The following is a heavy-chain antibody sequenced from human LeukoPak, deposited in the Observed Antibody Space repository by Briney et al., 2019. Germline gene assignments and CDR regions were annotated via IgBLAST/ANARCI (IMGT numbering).Heavy chain of an antibody. J-gene: IGHJ4*02. CDR3: ARRIGYCSSTSCPYYFDY. CDR2: IYPGDSDT. D-gene: IGHD2-2*03. Sequence: GESLKISCKGSGYSFTSYWIGWVRQMPGKGLEWMGIIYPGDSDTRYSPSLQGQVTISADKSISTAYLQWSSLKASDTAMYYCARRIGYCSSTSCPYYFDYWGQGTLVTVSS. CDR1: GYSFTSYW. V-gene: IGHV5-51*01.